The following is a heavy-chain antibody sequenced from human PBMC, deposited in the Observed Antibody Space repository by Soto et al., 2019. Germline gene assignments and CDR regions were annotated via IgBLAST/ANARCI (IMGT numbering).Heavy chain of an antibody. CDR3: ARAASLINYYYYGMDV. CDR1: GFTFSSYG. J-gene: IGHJ6*02. CDR2: IWYDGSNK. Sequence: QVQLVESGGGVVQPGRSLRLSCAASGFTFSSYGMHWVRQAPGKGLEWVAVIWYDGSNKYYADSVKGRFTISRDNSKNTLYLQMTSLRAEDTAVYYCARAASLINYYYYGMDVWGQGTTVTVSS. V-gene: IGHV3-33*01. D-gene: IGHD2-2*01.